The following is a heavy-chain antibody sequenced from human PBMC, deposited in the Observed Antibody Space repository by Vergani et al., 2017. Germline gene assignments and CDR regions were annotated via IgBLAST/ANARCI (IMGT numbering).Heavy chain of an antibody. CDR3: VRDRVTVHRPSAALYI. CDR1: GFTFGYYA. J-gene: IGHJ3*02. CDR2: IRSKAYGQAT. Sequence: EVQLVESGGDLVQPGRSLRLSCTASGFTFGYYAMDWFRQAPGQGLEWVGGIRSKAYGQATIYAASVKGRFTISRDDSKSITYLQMNNLQTEDTSIYYCVRDRVTVHRPSAALYIWGGGTMNGVSS. V-gene: IGHV3-49*03.